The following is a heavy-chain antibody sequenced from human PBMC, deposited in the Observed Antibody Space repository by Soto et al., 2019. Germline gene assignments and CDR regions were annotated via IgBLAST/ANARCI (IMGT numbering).Heavy chain of an antibody. D-gene: IGHD4-4*01. CDR2: INSDGSST. Sequence: GGSLRLSCAASGFTFSSYWMHWVRQAPGKGLVWVSRINSDGSSTSYADSVKGRFTISRDNAKNTLYLQMNSLRAEDTAVYYCARGGGSPDYSSSPPHYYYYGMDVWGQGTTVTVSS. V-gene: IGHV3-74*01. CDR1: GFTFSSYW. CDR3: ARGGGSPDYSSSPPHYYYYGMDV. J-gene: IGHJ6*02.